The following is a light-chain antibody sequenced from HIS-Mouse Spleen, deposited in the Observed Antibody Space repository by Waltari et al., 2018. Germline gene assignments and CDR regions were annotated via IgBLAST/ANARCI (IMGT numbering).Light chain of an antibody. CDR3: CSYAGSSTFVV. CDR1: SSELGSHNL. J-gene: IGLJ2*01. CDR2: EGS. V-gene: IGLV2-23*01. Sequence: QSALTQPASVSGSPGQSTTISCPGTSSELGSHNLVSWYQQHPGKAPKLMIYEGSKRPSGVSNRFSGSKSGNTASLTISGLQAEDEADYYCCSYAGSSTFVVFGGGTKLTVL.